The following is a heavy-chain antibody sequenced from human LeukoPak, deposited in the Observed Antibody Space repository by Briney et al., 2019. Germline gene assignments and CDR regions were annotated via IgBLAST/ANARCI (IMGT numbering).Heavy chain of an antibody. CDR2: IYTSGST. D-gene: IGHD1-26*01. J-gene: IGHJ4*02. V-gene: IGHV4-4*07. CDR1: GGSISSYY. CDR3: ARANIVGATAGFDY. Sequence: SETLSLTCTVSGGSISSYYWSWIRQPAGKGLEWIGRIYTSGSTNYNPSLKSRVTMSVDTSKNQFSLKLRSVTAADTAVYYCARANIVGATAGFDYWGQGTLVTVSS.